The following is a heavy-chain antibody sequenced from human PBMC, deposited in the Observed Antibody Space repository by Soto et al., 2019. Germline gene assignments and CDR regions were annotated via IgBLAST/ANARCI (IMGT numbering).Heavy chain of an antibody. CDR1: GFTFDDYA. CDR2: ISWNSGSI. Sequence: GGSLRLSCAASGFTFDDYAMHWVRQAPGKGLEWVSGISWNSGSIGYADSVKGRFTISRDNAKNSLYLQMNSLRAEDTALYYCANGYGSGSYLESDAFDIWGQGTMVTVSS. CDR3: ANGYGSGSYLESDAFDI. V-gene: IGHV3-9*01. D-gene: IGHD3-10*01. J-gene: IGHJ3*02.